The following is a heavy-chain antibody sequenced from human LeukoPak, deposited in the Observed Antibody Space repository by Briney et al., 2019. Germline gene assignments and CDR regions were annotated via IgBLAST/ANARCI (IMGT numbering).Heavy chain of an antibody. CDR2: IYTRGST. Sequence: PSGTLSLTCTVSGGSINNYYWSWIRQPAGKGLEWIGRIYTRGSTNYNPSLKRRVTMSVDTSKNQFSLKLSSVTAADTAVYYCARGRYCSADICSGGDAFDIWGQGTMVSVSS. CDR3: ARGRYCSADICSGGDAFDI. CDR1: GGSINNYY. V-gene: IGHV4-4*07. D-gene: IGHD2-15*01. J-gene: IGHJ3*02.